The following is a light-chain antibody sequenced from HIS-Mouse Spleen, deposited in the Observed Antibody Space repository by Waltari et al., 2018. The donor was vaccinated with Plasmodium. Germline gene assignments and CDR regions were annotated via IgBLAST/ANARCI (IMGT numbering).Light chain of an antibody. J-gene: IGKJ3*01. V-gene: IGKV1-33*01. Sequence: DIQMTQSPSSLSASVGDRVTITCQASQDISNYLNWYQQKPGKAPKLLIYDASNLETGVPSRFSGSGSGTDFTFTISSLQPEDIATYYCQQYDNLPPLITFGPRTKVDIK. CDR2: DAS. CDR1: QDISNY. CDR3: QQYDNLPPLIT.